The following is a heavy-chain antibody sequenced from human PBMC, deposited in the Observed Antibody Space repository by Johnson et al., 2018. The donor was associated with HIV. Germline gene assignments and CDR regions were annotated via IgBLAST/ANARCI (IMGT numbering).Heavy chain of an antibody. D-gene: IGHD3-10*01. CDR2: ISGSGGST. CDR3: AREAITRARGRAFDI. CDR1: GFTFSSYA. Sequence: VQLVESGGAVVRPGGYLRLSCAASGFTFSSYAMSWVRQAPGKGLEWVSAISGSGGSTYYADSVKGRFTISRDNAKNTMSLQKKRLRAEDTAVYYCAREAITRARGRAFDIWGEGTVVTVSS. V-gene: IGHV3-23*04. J-gene: IGHJ3*02.